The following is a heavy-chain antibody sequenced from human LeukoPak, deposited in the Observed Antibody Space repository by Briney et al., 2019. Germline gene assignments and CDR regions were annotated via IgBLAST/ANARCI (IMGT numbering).Heavy chain of an antibody. CDR3: ARHLNYYLDY. D-gene: IGHD3-10*01. Sequence: GGSLRLSCAASGFTFSTYWVHWVRHAPGKGLVWVSRISSDGSITGYADSVKGRFTISRDNAKNTLYLQMNSLRAEDTAVYYCARHLNYYLDYWGQGTLVTVSS. CDR1: GFTFSTYW. CDR2: ISSDGSIT. J-gene: IGHJ4*02. V-gene: IGHV3-74*01.